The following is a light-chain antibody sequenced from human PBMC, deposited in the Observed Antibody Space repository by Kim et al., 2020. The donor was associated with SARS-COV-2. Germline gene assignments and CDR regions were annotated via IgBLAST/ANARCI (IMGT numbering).Light chain of an antibody. CDR3: SSYAGKV. CDR2: EVS. V-gene: IGLV2-8*01. Sequence: SPGQSFTTSCTGTSSDVGGYNYVSCYHQLPGKAPKLMIYEVSKRPSGVPDRFSGSKSGNTASLTVSGLQAEDEADYYCSSYAGKVFGTGTKVTVL. CDR1: SSDVGGYNY. J-gene: IGLJ1*01.